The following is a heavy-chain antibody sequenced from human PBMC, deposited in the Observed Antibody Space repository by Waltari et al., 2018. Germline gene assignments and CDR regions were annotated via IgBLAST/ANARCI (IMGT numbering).Heavy chain of an antibody. D-gene: IGHD3-16*02. V-gene: IGHV4-34*01. CDR1: GGSFSGYL. CDR2: INHSGST. CDR3: AREVDYIWGSYRKGGWFDP. J-gene: IGHJ5*02. Sequence: QVQLQQWGAGLLKPSETLSLTCAVYGGSFSGYLWSWIRQPPGKGLEWIGEINHSGSTNYNPSLKSRVTISVDTSKNQFSLKLSSVTAADTAVYYWAREVDYIWGSYRKGGWFDPWGQGTLVTVSS.